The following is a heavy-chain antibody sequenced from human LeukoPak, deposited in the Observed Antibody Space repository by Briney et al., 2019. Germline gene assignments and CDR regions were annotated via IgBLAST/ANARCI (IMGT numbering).Heavy chain of an antibody. CDR3: ARQFTVTTSPGYYYYYGMDV. V-gene: IGHV5-51*01. Sequence: GESLKISCKGSGYSFTSYWIGWVRQMPGKGLEWMGVIYPGDSDTRYSPSFQGQVTISADKSISTAYLQWSSLKASDTAMYYCARQFTVTTSPGYYYYYGMDVWGQGTTVTVSS. CDR1: GYSFTSYW. CDR2: IYPGDSDT. D-gene: IGHD4-4*01. J-gene: IGHJ6*02.